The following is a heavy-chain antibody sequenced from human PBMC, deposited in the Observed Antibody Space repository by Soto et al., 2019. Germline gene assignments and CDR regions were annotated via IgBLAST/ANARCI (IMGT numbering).Heavy chain of an antibody. CDR2: ISGIGGST. V-gene: IGHV3-23*01. Sequence: XGSLRLSCAASGFTFSSYAMSWVRQAPGKGLEWVSGISGIGGSTYYADSVKGRFTIARDNSKNTLFLQMNSLRAEDTAVYYCAKSRVVGGNWFDPWGQGSLVTVSS. D-gene: IGHD2-21*01. CDR1: GFTFSSYA. CDR3: AKSRVVGGNWFDP. J-gene: IGHJ5*02.